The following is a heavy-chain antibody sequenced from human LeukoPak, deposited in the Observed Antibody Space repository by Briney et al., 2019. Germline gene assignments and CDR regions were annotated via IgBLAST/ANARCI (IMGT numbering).Heavy chain of an antibody. CDR2: IIPILGIA. D-gene: IGHD3-10*01. Sequence: SVKVSCKASGGTFSSYAISWVRQAPGQGLEWMGRIIPILGIANYAQKFQGRATITADKSTSTAYMELSSLRSEDTAVYYCAGYESRGADFDYWGQGTLVTVSS. CDR1: GGTFSSYA. CDR3: AGYESRGADFDY. V-gene: IGHV1-69*04. J-gene: IGHJ4*02.